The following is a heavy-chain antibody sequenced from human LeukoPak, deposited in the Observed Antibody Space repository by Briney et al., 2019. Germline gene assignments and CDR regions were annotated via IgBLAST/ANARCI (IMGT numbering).Heavy chain of an antibody. J-gene: IGHJ4*02. CDR3: ASFEERSDYFDY. V-gene: IGHV3-23*01. Sequence: PGRSLRLSCAVSGFTFSSYAMSWVRQAPGKGLEWVSAISGSGGSTYYADSVKGRFTISRDNARNSLYLQMNSLRAEDTAVYYCASFEERSDYFDYWGQGTLVTVSS. D-gene: IGHD3-10*01. CDR2: ISGSGGST. CDR1: GFTFSSYA.